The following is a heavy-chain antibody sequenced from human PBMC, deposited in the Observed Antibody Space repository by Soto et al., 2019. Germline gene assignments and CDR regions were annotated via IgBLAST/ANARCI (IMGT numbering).Heavy chain of an antibody. CDR2: IVVGSGNT. CDR3: AAVTYYDFWSGSYFDP. J-gene: IGHJ5*02. V-gene: IGHV1-58*02. Sequence: ASVKVSCKASGFTFTSSAMQWVRQARGQRLEWIGWIVVGSGNTNYAQKFQERVTITRAMSTSTAYMELRSLRSEDTAVYYCAAVTYYDFWSGSYFDPWGQGTLVTVSS. CDR1: GFTFTSSA. D-gene: IGHD3-3*01.